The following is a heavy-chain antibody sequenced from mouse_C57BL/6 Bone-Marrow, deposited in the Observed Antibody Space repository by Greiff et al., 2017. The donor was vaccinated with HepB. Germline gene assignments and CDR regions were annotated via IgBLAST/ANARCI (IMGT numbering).Heavy chain of an antibody. CDR2: INPYNGGT. J-gene: IGHJ4*01. D-gene: IGHD2-4*01. CDR1: GYTFTDYY. Sequence: EVQLQQSGPVLVKPGASVKMSCKASGYTFTDYYMNWVKQSHGKSLEWIGVINPYNGGTSYNQKFKGKATLTVDKSSSTAYMELNSLTSEDSAVYYAARRRHYDYDLSYAMDYWGQGTSVTVSS. CDR3: ARRRHYDYDLSYAMDY. V-gene: IGHV1-19*01.